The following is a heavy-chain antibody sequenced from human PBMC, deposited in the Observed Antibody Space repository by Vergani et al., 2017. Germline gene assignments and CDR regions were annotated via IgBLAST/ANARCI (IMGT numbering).Heavy chain of an antibody. CDR3: ARDWGPYGSGSY. J-gene: IGHJ4*02. CDR1: GFTVSSNY. CDR2: IYSGGRP. D-gene: IGHD3-10*01. V-gene: IGHV3-53*01. Sequence: EVQLVESGGGLIQPGGSLRLSCEASGFTVSSNYMSWVHQAPGKGLEWVSVIYSGGRPYYAASVTGGFTISRDNSKNTRYRQMNSLRAEDTAVYYCARDWGPYGSGSYWGQGTLVTVSS.